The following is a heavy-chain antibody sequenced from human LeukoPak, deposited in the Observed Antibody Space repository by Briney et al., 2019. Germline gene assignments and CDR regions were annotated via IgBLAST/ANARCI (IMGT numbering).Heavy chain of an antibody. J-gene: IGHJ4*02. D-gene: IGHD3-10*01. Sequence: GGSLRLSCAASGFTFDDYTMHWVRQAPGKGLEWVSLISWDGGSTYYADSVKGRFTISRDNSKNSLYLQMNSLRTEDTALYYCAKDFRGYFDYWGQGTLVTVSS. CDR1: GFTFDDYT. V-gene: IGHV3-43*01. CDR3: AKDFRGYFDY. CDR2: ISWDGGST.